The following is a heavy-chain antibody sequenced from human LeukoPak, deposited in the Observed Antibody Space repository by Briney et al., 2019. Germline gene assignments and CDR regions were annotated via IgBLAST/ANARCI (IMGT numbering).Heavy chain of an antibody. J-gene: IGHJ4*02. CDR2: IIPILGIA. CDR1: GGTFSSYA. CDR3: ARERDLGYCSSTSCYVLDY. Sequence: SVKVSCKASGGTFSSYAISWVRQAPGQGLEWMRRIIPILGIANYAQKFQGRVTITADKSTSTAYMELSSLRSEDTTVYYCARERDLGYCSSTSCYVLDYWGQGTLVTVSS. V-gene: IGHV1-69*04. D-gene: IGHD2-2*01.